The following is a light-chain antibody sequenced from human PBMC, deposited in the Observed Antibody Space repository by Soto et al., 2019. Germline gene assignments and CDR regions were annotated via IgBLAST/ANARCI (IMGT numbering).Light chain of an antibody. CDR1: QSVSSNF. J-gene: IGKJ4*01. CDR3: QQYGTSPVT. V-gene: IGKV3-20*01. Sequence: EIVLTQSPGTLSLSPGERATLSCRASQSVSSNFLAWYQQKPGQAPRLLIYGASSRATGSPDRFSGSGSGTDFTLTITRLEPEAFAVYFCQQYGTSPVTFGGGTKVEIK. CDR2: GAS.